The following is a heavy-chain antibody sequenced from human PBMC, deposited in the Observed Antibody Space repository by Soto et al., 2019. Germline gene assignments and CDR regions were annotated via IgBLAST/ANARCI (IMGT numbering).Heavy chain of an antibody. V-gene: IGHV1-24*01. Sequence: ASVKVSCKASGYTFTSSAMHWVRQAPGQRLEWMGGFDPEDGETIYAQKFQGRVTMTEDTSTDTAYMELGSLRSEDTAVYYCATDLRYYYDSSGPRDYWGQGTLVTVSS. CDR3: ATDLRYYYDSSGPRDY. D-gene: IGHD3-22*01. CDR2: FDPEDGET. J-gene: IGHJ4*02. CDR1: GYTFTSSA.